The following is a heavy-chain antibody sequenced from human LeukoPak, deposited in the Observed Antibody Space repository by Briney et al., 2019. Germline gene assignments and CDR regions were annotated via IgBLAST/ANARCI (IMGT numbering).Heavy chain of an antibody. CDR1: GGSISSYY. V-gene: IGHV4-59*01. D-gene: IGHD3-10*01. CDR2: IYYSGST. Sequence: PSETLSLTCTVSGGSISSYYWSWIRQPPGKGLEWIGYIYYSGSTNYNPSLKSRVTISVDTSKNQFPLKLGSVTAADTAVYYCARELDGSGSSWFDPWGQGTLVTVSS. J-gene: IGHJ5*02. CDR3: ARELDGSGSSWFDP.